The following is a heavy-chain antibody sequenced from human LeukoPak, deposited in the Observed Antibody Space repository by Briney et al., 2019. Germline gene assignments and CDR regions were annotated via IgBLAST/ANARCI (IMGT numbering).Heavy chain of an antibody. CDR1: GYTFTSYY. J-gene: IGHJ4*02. CDR2: INPSGGT. Sequence: PGASVRISCKAFGYTFTSYYVHWVRQAPGQGLEWMGIINPSGGTNYARKFQGRVTMTRDTSTSTVYMELSSLRSEDTAVYYCARGTPGYSSVWGQGTLVTVSS. D-gene: IGHD6-19*01. V-gene: IGHV1-46*01. CDR3: ARGTPGYSSV.